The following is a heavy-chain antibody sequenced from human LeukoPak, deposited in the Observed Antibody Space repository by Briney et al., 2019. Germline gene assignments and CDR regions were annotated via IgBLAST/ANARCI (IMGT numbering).Heavy chain of an antibody. D-gene: IGHD4-17*01. Sequence: RSGGSLRLSCAASGFTFSRYSMNWVRQAPGKGLEWVSSISSSSSYIYYADSVKGRFTISRDNAKNSLYLQMNSLRAEDTAVYYCARATDYGDYVGEFDYWGQGTLVTVSS. CDR1: GFTFSRYS. CDR2: ISSSSSYI. V-gene: IGHV3-21*01. J-gene: IGHJ4*02. CDR3: ARATDYGDYVGEFDY.